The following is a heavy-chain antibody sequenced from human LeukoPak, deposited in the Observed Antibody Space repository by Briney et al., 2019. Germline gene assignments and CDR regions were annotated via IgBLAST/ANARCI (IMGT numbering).Heavy chain of an antibody. Sequence: SETLSLTCTVSGGSISSYYWSWTRQPPGKGLEWIGYIYYSGSTNYNPSLKSRVTISVDTSKNQFSLKLSSVTAADTAVYYCARDRFIAAAKEAFDIWGQGTMVTVSS. V-gene: IGHV4-59*12. J-gene: IGHJ3*02. D-gene: IGHD6-13*01. CDR3: ARDRFIAAAKEAFDI. CDR2: IYYSGST. CDR1: GGSISSYY.